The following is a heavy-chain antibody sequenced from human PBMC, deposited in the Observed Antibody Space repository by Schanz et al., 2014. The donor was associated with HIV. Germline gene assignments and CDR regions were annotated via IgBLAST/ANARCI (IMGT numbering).Heavy chain of an antibody. CDR1: GFTLSSFT. Sequence: EVQLVESGGGLVKPGGSLRLSCATSGFTLSSFTMNWVRQAPGKGLEWVSSISSSSSYTYYADSVKGRFAISRDNAKNSLFLQMNSLRAEDTAVYYCASPLLYDSLDVWGQGTTVTVSS. CDR2: ISSSSSYT. J-gene: IGHJ6*02. CDR3: ASPLLYDSLDV. V-gene: IGHV3-21*01. D-gene: IGHD3-22*01.